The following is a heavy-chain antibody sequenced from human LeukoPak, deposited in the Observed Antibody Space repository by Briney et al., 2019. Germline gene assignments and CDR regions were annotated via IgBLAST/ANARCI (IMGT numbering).Heavy chain of an antibody. D-gene: IGHD5-12*01. CDR1: GFTHSSYS. V-gene: IGHV3-48*04. Sequence: PTGGSLRLSCAASGFTHSSYSMNWVLQAPGKGLEWVSYISSSSSTIYYADSVKGRFTISRDNAKNSLYLQMNSLRAEDTAVYYCARAPEWLPDFFDYWGQGTLVTVSS. J-gene: IGHJ4*02. CDR2: ISSSSSTI. CDR3: ARAPEWLPDFFDY.